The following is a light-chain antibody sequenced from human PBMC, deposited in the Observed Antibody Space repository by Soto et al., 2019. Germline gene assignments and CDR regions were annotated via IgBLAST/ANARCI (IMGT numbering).Light chain of an antibody. Sequence: DIQMTQSPSTLSASVGDRVTITCGASQGISKWLAWYQQKPGKAPKLLIYGASSWENGVPSRFSGSGSGTEFTLTISSLQPDDFATYFCQQYNSYDMWSFGQGTKVDLK. V-gene: IGKV1-5*01. CDR3: QQYNSYDMWS. CDR1: QGISKW. CDR2: GAS. J-gene: IGKJ1*01.